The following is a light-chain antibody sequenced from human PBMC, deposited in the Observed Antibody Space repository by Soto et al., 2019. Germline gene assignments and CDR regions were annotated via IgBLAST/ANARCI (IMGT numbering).Light chain of an antibody. Sequence: EIVLTQYTGTLSLSPGERATLSCRASQSVSSSYLAWYQQKPGQAPRLLIYGASSRATGIPDRFSGSGSGTDFTLTISRLEPEDFAVYYCQQYGSSPSFGPGTKVD. CDR2: GAS. CDR1: QSVSSSY. CDR3: QQYGSSPS. J-gene: IGKJ3*01. V-gene: IGKV3-20*01.